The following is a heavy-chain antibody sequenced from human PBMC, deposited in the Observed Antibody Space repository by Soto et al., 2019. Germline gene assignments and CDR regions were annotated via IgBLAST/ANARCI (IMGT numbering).Heavy chain of an antibody. J-gene: IGHJ3*02. V-gene: IGHV3-13*04. CDR2: IGTAGDT. D-gene: IGHD7-27*01. Sequence: EVQLVESGGGLVQPGGSLRLSCAASGFTFSSYDMHWVRQATGKSLEWVSFIGTAGDTYYPGSVKGRFTISRENAKNSLYLQMNSLRAGDTAVYYCARRNWVWDAFDIWGHGTMVTVSS. CDR1: GFTFSSYD. CDR3: ARRNWVWDAFDI.